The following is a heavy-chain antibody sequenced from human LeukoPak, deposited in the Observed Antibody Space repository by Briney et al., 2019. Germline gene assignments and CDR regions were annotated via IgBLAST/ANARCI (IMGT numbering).Heavy chain of an antibody. CDR1: GFTFSSYA. V-gene: IGHV3-23*01. J-gene: IGHJ4*02. D-gene: IGHD5-24*01. Sequence: PGGSLRLSCAASGFTFSSYAMSWVRQAPGKGLEWVSAISGSGGSTYYADSVKGRFTISRNNSKNTLYLQMNSLRAEDTAVYYCAKGSRDGYKFLTYFDYWGQGTLVTVSS. CDR2: ISGSGGST. CDR3: AKGSRDGYKFLTYFDY.